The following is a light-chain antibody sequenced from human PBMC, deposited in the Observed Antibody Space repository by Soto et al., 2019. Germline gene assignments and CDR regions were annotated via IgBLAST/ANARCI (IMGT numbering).Light chain of an antibody. J-gene: IGLJ1*01. V-gene: IGLV2-14*01. Sequence: QSALTQPASVSGSPGQSITISFSGTSSDIGTYDHVAWFQQFPGKTPKLMIYSVSNRPSGVSYRFSGSKSGNTASLTISGLQAEDEADYYCISYTVSRSYVFGTGTKLTVL. CDR1: SSDIGTYDH. CDR3: ISYTVSRSYV. CDR2: SVS.